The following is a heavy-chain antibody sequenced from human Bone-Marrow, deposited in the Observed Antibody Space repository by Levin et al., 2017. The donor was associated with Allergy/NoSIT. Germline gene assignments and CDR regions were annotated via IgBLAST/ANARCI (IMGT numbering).Heavy chain of an antibody. J-gene: IGHJ4*02. D-gene: IGHD1-26*01. Sequence: SSETLSLTCTVSGGPISSYYWSWIRQPPGKGLEWIGFIYYTGSGSATYNPSLKSRVTISVNTSKNQFSLNLRSVTAADTAVYYCALSGGATMDHWGQGTLVTVSS. CDR2: IYYTGSGSA. V-gene: IGHV4-59*01. CDR1: GGPISSYY. CDR3: ALSGGATMDH.